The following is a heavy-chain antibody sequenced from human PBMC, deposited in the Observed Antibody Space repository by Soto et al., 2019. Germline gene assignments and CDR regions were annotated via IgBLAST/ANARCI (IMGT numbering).Heavy chain of an antibody. CDR2: ISGSGDST. Sequence: EVQLLESGGGLVQPGGSLRLSCAASGFTFSSYAMRWVRQAPGKGLEWVSGISGSGDSTYYADSVKGRFTISRDNSKNTLYLQMNTLRAEDTAVYYCAKRGSGSYFDYWGQGTLVTVSS. J-gene: IGHJ4*02. V-gene: IGHV3-23*01. CDR1: GFTFSSYA. CDR3: AKRGSGSYFDY. D-gene: IGHD3-10*01.